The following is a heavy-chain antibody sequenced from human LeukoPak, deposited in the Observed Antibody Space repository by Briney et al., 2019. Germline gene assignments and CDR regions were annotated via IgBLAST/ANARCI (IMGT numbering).Heavy chain of an antibody. V-gene: IGHV3-30-3*01. J-gene: IGHJ6*02. CDR3: ARDMYLHCSGGSCTSFGMDV. D-gene: IGHD2-15*01. Sequence: PGGSLRLSSAASGFTFSSYAMHWVRQAPGKGLEWVAVISYDGSNKYYADSVKGRFTISRDNSKNTLYLQMNSLRAEDTAVYYCARDMYLHCSGGSCTSFGMDVWGQGTTVTVSS. CDR1: GFTFSSYA. CDR2: ISYDGSNK.